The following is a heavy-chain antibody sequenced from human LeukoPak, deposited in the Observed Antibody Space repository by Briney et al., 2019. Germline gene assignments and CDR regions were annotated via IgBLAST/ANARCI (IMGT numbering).Heavy chain of an antibody. CDR3: ARDCRYDSSGYYYCNFDY. D-gene: IGHD3-22*01. Sequence: ASVKVSCKASGYTFTGYYMHWVRQAPGQGLEWMGWINPNSGGTNYAQKFQGRVTMTRDTSISTAYMELSRLRSDDTAVYYCARDCRYDSSGYYYCNFDYWGQGTLVTVSS. CDR1: GYTFTGYY. J-gene: IGHJ4*02. CDR2: INPNSGGT. V-gene: IGHV1-2*02.